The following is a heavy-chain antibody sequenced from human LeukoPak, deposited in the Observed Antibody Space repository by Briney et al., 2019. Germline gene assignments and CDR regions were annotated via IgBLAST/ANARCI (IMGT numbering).Heavy chain of an antibody. D-gene: IGHD1-1*01. CDR3: ARDPLSTNDFDI. CDR2: INYSGST. CDR1: GGSITNSY. J-gene: IGHJ3*02. V-gene: IGHV4-59*01. Sequence: SETLSLTCTVSGGSITNSYWNWIRQSPGKRLEGIGYINYSGSTNYNPSLKSRVTISVDTSKNQFSLKLSSVTAADAAVYFCARDPLSTNDFDIWGQGTMVTVSS.